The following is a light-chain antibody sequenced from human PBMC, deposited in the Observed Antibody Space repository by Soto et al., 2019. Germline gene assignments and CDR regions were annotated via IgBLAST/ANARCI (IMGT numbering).Light chain of an antibody. CDR1: QSVSSSY. Sequence: EIILTQSPGTLSLSPGERATLSCRASQSVSSSYLAWYQQKPGQAPRLLMYGASSRDTGIPDRFSGSGSGTDFTLTVSRLEPEDCAVYYCQQYGSSPAWTFGQGTKVEIK. CDR3: QQYGSSPAWT. V-gene: IGKV3-20*01. CDR2: GAS. J-gene: IGKJ1*01.